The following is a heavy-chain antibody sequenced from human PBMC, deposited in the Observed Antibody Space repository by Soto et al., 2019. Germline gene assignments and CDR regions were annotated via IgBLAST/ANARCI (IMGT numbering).Heavy chain of an antibody. D-gene: IGHD5-12*01. V-gene: IGHV3-48*02. J-gene: IGHJ4*02. CDR1: GFTFSSYG. Sequence: PGGSLRLSCAASGFTFSSYGMHWVRQAPGKGLEWVSYISSSSSTIYYADSVKGRFTISRDNAKNSLYLQMNSLRDEDTAVYYCARDLVPTSGYDPESRDRYYFDYWGQGTLVTVSS. CDR3: ARDLVPTSGYDPESRDRYYFDY. CDR2: ISSSSSTI.